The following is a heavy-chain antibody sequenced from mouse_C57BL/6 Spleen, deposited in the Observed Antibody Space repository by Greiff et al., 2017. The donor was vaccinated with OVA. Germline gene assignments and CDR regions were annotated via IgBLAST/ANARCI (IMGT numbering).Heavy chain of an antibody. CDR2: IYPSDSET. CDR3: ARNYGSSYAMDY. D-gene: IGHD1-1*01. V-gene: IGHV1-61*01. CDR1: GYTFTSYW. J-gene: IGHJ4*01. Sequence: VKLKQPGAELVRPGSSVKLSCKASGYTFTSYWMDWVKQRPGQGLEWIGNIYPSDSETHYNQKFKDKATLTVDKSSSTAYMQLSSLTSEDSAVYDCARNYGSSYAMDYWGQGTSVTVSS.